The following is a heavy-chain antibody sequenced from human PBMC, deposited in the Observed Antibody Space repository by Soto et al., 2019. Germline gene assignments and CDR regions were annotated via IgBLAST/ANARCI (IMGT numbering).Heavy chain of an antibody. V-gene: IGHV1-46*01. CDR3: AKATILVVAPLTH. CDR1: GYTFTNYY. CDR2: INPSGGST. Sequence: QVQLVQSGAEVKKPGASVKVSCKASGYTFTNYYMHWVRQAPGQGLEWMGIINPSGGSTSYAQKFQGRVTMTRETATSTVYMELSSLRSENTPVYYCAKATILVVAPLTHWCQGALVTVSS. D-gene: IGHD2-15*01. J-gene: IGHJ4*02.